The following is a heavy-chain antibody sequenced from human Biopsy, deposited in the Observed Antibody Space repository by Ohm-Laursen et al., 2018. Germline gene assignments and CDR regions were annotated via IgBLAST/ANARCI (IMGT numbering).Heavy chain of an antibody. J-gene: IGHJ3*02. D-gene: IGHD3-10*01. Sequence: SDTLSLTCIVSGGSMSSYYWTWIRQPPGKGLEWIGYIYNSGSTNYNPSLKSRVTISVAVDTSKSQFSLRLSSVTAADTAMYYCARGEAGVYDALDIWGQGTMVIVSS. CDR2: IYNSGST. CDR1: GGSMSSYY. CDR3: ARGEAGVYDALDI. V-gene: IGHV4-59*07.